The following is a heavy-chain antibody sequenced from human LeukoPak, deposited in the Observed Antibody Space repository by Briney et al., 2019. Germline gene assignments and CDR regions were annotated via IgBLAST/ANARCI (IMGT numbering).Heavy chain of an antibody. CDR1: GGPINSYY. CDR2: IYYSGRTPYN. CDR3: AALVGTTKAVDY. D-gene: IGHD1-7*01. J-gene: IGHJ4*02. Sequence: SETLSLTCTVSGGPINSYYWSWLRRPPGEGLEWVVYIYYSGRTPYNKYNPSLKSRVNISRHTPKIQLSLQLCSVPPRDTAAYYCAALVGTTKAVDYWGQGTMVTVSS. V-gene: IGHV4-59*12.